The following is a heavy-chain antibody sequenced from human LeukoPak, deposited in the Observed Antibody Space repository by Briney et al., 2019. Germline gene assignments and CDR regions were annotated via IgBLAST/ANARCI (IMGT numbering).Heavy chain of an antibody. Sequence: PGGSLRLSCAASGFTFSSYAMHWVRQAPGKGLEWVAVISYDGSNKYYADSVKGRFTISRDNSKNTLYLQMNSLRAEDTAVYYCAKDISTEMATTIFDYWGQGTLVTVSS. CDR3: AKDISTEMATTIFDY. CDR1: GFTFSSYA. D-gene: IGHD5-24*01. CDR2: ISYDGSNK. J-gene: IGHJ4*02. V-gene: IGHV3-30-3*01.